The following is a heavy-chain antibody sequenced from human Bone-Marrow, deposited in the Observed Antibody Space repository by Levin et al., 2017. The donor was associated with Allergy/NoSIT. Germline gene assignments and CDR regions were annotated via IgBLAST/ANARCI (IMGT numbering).Heavy chain of an antibody. CDR1: GYSLSALS. D-gene: IGHD2/OR15-2a*01. Sequence: GASVKVSCQVSGYSLSALSMYWVRQAPGKGLEWMDDFDPKNGGTFYAQKFQGRVTMTEDTSTDTAYMELSSLRSDDTAVYYCVTDSLLAFEYGVDVWGQGTAISVSS. CDR3: VTDSLLAFEYGVDV. J-gene: IGHJ6*02. CDR2: FDPKNGGT. V-gene: IGHV1-24*01.